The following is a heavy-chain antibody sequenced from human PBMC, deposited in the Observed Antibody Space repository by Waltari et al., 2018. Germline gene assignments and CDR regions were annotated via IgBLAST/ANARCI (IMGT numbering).Heavy chain of an antibody. CDR2: FDPEDGET. D-gene: IGHD6-13*01. J-gene: IGHJ3*02. V-gene: IGHV1-24*01. Sequence: QVQLVQSVAEVKKPGASVKVSCKVSGYHLTELPLPLVRQAPGKGPEWMGGFDPEDGETIYAQKVQGRVTMTEDTSTDTAYMELSSLRSEDTAVYYCATDRGSRKAFDIWGQGTMVTVSS. CDR3: ATDRGSRKAFDI. CDR1: GYHLTELP.